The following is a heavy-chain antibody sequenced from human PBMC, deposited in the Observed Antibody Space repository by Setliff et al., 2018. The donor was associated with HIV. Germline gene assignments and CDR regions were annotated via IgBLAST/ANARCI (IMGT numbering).Heavy chain of an antibody. V-gene: IGHV3-74*01. CDR2: INSDGGTT. Sequence: GGSLRLSCAASGFTLSSYWMHWVRQAPGKGLVWVSLINSDGGTTYYADSVQGRFTISRDNAKNTLYLQMNSLRAEDTAVYYCASSGSYGYWGQGTLVTVSS. CDR1: GFTLSSYW. D-gene: IGHD1-26*01. J-gene: IGHJ4*02. CDR3: ASSGSYGY.